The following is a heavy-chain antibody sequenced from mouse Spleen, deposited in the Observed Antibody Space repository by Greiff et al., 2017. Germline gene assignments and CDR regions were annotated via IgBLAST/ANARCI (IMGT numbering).Heavy chain of an antibody. D-gene: IGHD2-14*01. V-gene: IGHV1-63*01. CDR3: ARDPPYYRYEYFDV. CDR1: GYAFTNYW. CDR2: IYPGSGNT. J-gene: IGHJ1*01. Sequence: VQLQQSGAELVRPGTSVKISCKASGYAFTNYWLGWVKQRPGHGLEWIGDIYPGSGNTYYNEKFKGKATLTADKSSSTAYMQLSSLTSEDSAVYFCARDPPYYRYEYFDVWGAGTTVTVSS.